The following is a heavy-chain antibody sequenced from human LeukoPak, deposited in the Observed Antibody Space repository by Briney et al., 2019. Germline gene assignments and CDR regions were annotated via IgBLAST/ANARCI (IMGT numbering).Heavy chain of an antibody. V-gene: IGHV3-23*01. J-gene: IGHJ4*02. CDR2: ISGSGGST. CDR1: GFTFSNYA. Sequence: PGGSLRLSCAASGFTFSNYAMSWVRQAPGKGLEWVSAISGSGGSTYYADSVKGRFTISRDNSKNTLYLQMNSLRAEDTAVYYCAKDELERYYYGSGSYLYWGQGTLVTVSS. CDR3: AKDELERYYYGSGSYLY. D-gene: IGHD3-10*01.